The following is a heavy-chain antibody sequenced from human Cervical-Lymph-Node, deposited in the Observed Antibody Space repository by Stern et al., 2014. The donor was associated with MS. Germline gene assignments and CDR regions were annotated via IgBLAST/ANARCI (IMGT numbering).Heavy chain of an antibody. J-gene: IGHJ3*01. D-gene: IGHD3-16*01. CDR1: EFTVSSNY. V-gene: IGHV3-53*01. CDR2: LYSGGST. Sequence: EMQLVESGGGLIQPGGSLRLSCAASEFTVSSNYMSWVRQAPGKGLEWVSVLYSGGSTYYADSVKGRFTVSRDNSTDTLYLQMNSLRVEDTAVYYCARGLGLWGQGTMVTVSS. CDR3: ARGLGL.